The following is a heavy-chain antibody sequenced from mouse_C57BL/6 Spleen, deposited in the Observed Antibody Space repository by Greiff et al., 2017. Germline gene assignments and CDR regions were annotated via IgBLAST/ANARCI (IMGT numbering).Heavy chain of an antibody. CDR3: TRSPIYYYGSNWFAY. CDR2: ISSGGDYI. D-gene: IGHD1-1*01. V-gene: IGHV5-9-1*02. Sequence: EVQLVESGEGLVKPGGSLKLSCAASGFTFSSYAMSWVRQTPEKRLEWVAYISSGGDYIYYADTVKGRFTISRDNARNTLYLQMSSLKSEDTAMYYCTRSPIYYYGSNWFAYWGQGTLVTVSA. J-gene: IGHJ3*01. CDR1: GFTFSSYA.